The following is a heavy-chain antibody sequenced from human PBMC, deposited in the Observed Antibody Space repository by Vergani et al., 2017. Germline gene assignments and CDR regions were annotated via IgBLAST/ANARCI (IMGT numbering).Heavy chain of an antibody. CDR1: GYIFKNYY. J-gene: IGHJ2*01. Sequence: VQLVQSGAEVRKPGASVTVSCTASGYIFKNYYIHWLRQAPGQAFEWMGILNPTTGHTTSAQKFMGRVDMTRDPSTDTSTRTVQMTLSSLRSEDTAVYYCVGTHDYGGNQRGGLDWYFDLWGRGTLVTVSS. D-gene: IGHD4-23*01. CDR2: LNPTTGHT. V-gene: IGHV1-46*02. CDR3: VGTHDYGGNQRGGLDWYFDL.